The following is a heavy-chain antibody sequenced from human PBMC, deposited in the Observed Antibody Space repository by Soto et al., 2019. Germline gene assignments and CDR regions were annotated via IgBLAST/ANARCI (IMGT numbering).Heavy chain of an antibody. V-gene: IGHV1-69*04. CDR2: IIPILGIA. CDR3: ASHANDFWSGYPYYYGMDV. J-gene: IGHJ6*02. CDR1: GYTFTNSG. Sequence: ASVKVSCKASGYTFTNSGINWVRQAPGQGLEWMGRIIPILGIANYAQKFQGRVTITADKSTSTVYMELSSLRSEDTAVYYCASHANDFWSGYPYYYGMDVWGQGTTVTVSS. D-gene: IGHD3-3*01.